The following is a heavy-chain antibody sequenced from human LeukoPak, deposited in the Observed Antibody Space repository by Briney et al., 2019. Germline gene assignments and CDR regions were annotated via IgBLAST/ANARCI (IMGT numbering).Heavy chain of an antibody. J-gene: IGHJ4*02. CDR2: ISGSGGST. CDR1: GFTFSSYA. D-gene: IGHD3-10*01. V-gene: IGHV3-23*01. CDR3: AKDTYAYGSGSYPYYFDY. Sequence: GGSLRLSCAASGFTFSSYAMSWVRQAPGKGLEWVSAISGSGGSTYYADSVKGRFTISRDNSKNTLYLQMNSLRAEDTAVYYCAKDTYAYGSGSYPYYFDYWGQGTLVTVSS.